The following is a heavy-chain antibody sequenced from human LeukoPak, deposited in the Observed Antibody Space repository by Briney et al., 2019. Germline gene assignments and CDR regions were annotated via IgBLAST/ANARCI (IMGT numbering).Heavy chain of an antibody. D-gene: IGHD3-22*01. Sequence: GESLKISCKGSGYIFSTYWIAWVRQVPGRGLEWMGIMYPGDSDTWYSPSFEGQVTISADRSISTAYLQWSSLKASDTAMYYCAIPYYDSTGYSLPQAFDIWGQGTMVTVSS. J-gene: IGHJ3*02. V-gene: IGHV5-51*01. CDR3: AIPYYDSTGYSLPQAFDI. CDR2: MYPGDSDT. CDR1: GYIFSTYW.